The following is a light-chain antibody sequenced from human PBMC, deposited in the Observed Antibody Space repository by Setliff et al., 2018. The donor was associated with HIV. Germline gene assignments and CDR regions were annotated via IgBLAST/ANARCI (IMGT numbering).Light chain of an antibody. Sequence: LTQPPSASGSPGQSVTISCTGTSSDVGGYNIVSWYQHHPGNAPKLMIYDVSKRPSGVPDRFSGSKSGNTASLTVSGLQAEDEADYYCSSYAGSSFYVFGTGTKVTVL. J-gene: IGLJ1*01. CDR2: DVS. CDR1: SSDVGGYNI. CDR3: SSYAGSSFYV. V-gene: IGLV2-8*01.